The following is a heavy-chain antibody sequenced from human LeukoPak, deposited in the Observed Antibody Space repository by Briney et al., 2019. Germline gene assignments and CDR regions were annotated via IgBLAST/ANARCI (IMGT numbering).Heavy chain of an antibody. J-gene: IGHJ5*02. V-gene: IGHV1-2*02. Sequence: ASVKVSCKASGYTFTDYYMHWVRQAPGQGLEWMGWINPHSGGTNYAQKFQGRVTMTRDTSISTAYMGLSRLSSDDTAVYYCARGITMVRGVIRWFDPWGQGTLVTVSS. CDR2: INPHSGGT. CDR1: GYTFTDYY. CDR3: ARGITMVRGVIRWFDP. D-gene: IGHD3-10*01.